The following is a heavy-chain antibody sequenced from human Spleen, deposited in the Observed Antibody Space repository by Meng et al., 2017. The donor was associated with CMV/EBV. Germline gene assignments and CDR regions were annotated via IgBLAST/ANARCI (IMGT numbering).Heavy chain of an antibody. CDR2: IYYGGST. V-gene: IGHV4-59*01. Sequence: SETLSLTCTVSGGSISSYYWTWIRQPPGKGLEWIGYIYYGGSTNYNPSLKSRVTISLDTSNNQFSLRLSSVTAADTAVYFCARDNIAARPGGWSYYYYGMDVWGQGTLVTVSS. CDR3: ARDNIAARPGGWSYYYYGMDV. J-gene: IGHJ6*02. D-gene: IGHD6-6*01. CDR1: GGSISSYY.